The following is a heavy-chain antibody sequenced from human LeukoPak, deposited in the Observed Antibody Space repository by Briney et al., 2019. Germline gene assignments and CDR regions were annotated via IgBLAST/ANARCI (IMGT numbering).Heavy chain of an antibody. J-gene: IGHJ4*02. V-gene: IGHV7-4-1*02. CDR2: INTNTGNP. D-gene: IGHD3-10*01. Sequence: ASVKVSCKASGYTFTIYAMNWVRQAPGQGLEWMGWINTNTGNPTYAQGFTGRFVFSLDTSVSTAYLQISSLKAEDTAVYYCAIDMVRGVRLVGTTYYWGQGTLVTVSS. CDR1: GYTFTIYA. CDR3: AIDMVRGVRLVGTTYY.